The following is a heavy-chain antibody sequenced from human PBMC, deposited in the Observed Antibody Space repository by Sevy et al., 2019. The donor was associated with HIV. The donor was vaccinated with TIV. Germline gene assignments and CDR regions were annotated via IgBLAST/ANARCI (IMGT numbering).Heavy chain of an antibody. J-gene: IGHJ5*02. CDR3: ARGSIAAAGTMNWFDP. Sequence: GGSLRLSCAASGFTFDDYGMSWVHQAPGKGLEWVSGINWNGGSTGYADSVKGRFTISRDNAKNSLYLQMNSLRAEDTALYYCARGSIAAAGTMNWFDPWGQGTLVTVSS. D-gene: IGHD6-13*01. CDR1: GFTFDDYG. V-gene: IGHV3-20*04. CDR2: INWNGGST.